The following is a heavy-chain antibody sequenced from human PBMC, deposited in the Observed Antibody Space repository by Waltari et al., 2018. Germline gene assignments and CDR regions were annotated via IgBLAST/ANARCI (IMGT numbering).Heavy chain of an antibody. J-gene: IGHJ3*02. Sequence: QVPLVQSGAEVKKPGASVTVSCKASGYTFTGYAMPSVRRDPGQGLEWMGRINPNSGGTNYAQKFQGRVTMTRDTSISTAYMELSRLRSDDTAVYYCARYYYDSSGYLDDAFDIWGQGTMVTVSS. V-gene: IGHV1-2*06. CDR1: GYTFTGYA. D-gene: IGHD3-22*01. CDR2: INPNSGGT. CDR3: ARYYYDSSGYLDDAFDI.